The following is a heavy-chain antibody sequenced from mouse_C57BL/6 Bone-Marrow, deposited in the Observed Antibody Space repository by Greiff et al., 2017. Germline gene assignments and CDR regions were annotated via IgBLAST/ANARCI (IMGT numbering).Heavy chain of an antibody. Sequence: QVQLQQPGAELVKPGASVKLSCKASGYTFTSYWMQWVKQRPGQGLEWIGEIDPSDSYTNYNQKFKGKATLTVDTSSSTAYMQLSSLTCEDSAVYYCARDGYYPLAYWGQGTLVTVSA. CDR2: IDPSDSYT. J-gene: IGHJ3*01. CDR1: GYTFTSYW. CDR3: ARDGYYPLAY. D-gene: IGHD2-3*01. V-gene: IGHV1-50*01.